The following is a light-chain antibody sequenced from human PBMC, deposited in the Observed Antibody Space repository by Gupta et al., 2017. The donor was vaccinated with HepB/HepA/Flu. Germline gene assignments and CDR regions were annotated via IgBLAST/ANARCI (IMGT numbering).Light chain of an antibody. J-gene: IGKJ2*02. CDR1: QDITNY. CDR2: DAS. CDR3: QQYDNFSCT. Sequence: DIQMTQSPSSLSASVGDRVTITCQASQDITNYLNWYQQKPGKAPKLLIYDASNLETGVPSRFSGSGSGTRFSFTISSLQPEDIATDYCQQYDNFSCTFGQGTKLEIK. V-gene: IGKV1-33*01.